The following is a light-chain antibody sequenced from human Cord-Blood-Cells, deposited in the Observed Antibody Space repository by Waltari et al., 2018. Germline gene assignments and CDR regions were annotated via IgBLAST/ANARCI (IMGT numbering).Light chain of an antibody. CDR3: QQYNSILGT. Sequence: DIQMTQSPSTLSASVGDRVTITCRASQSISSWLAWYQQKPGKAPKLLIYKASSLESGVPSRFSGSGSVTEFTLTISSLQPDDFATYYCQQYNSILGTFGQGTKVEIK. J-gene: IGKJ1*01. CDR2: KAS. CDR1: QSISSW. V-gene: IGKV1-5*03.